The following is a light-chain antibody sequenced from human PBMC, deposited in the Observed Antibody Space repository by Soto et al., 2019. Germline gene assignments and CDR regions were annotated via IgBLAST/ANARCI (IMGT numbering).Light chain of an antibody. CDR2: DAS. CDR3: QQNNSYRA. J-gene: IGKJ1*01. CDR1: QSISSW. V-gene: IGKV1-5*01. Sequence: DSQMTQSPSTLSASFGDRVTITCRASQSISSWLAWYQQKPVRAPKLLIYDASTLHIGVPLRFSGSGSGIEFTLTIRSLQPDDFATYYCQQNNSYRAFGQGTKVEIK.